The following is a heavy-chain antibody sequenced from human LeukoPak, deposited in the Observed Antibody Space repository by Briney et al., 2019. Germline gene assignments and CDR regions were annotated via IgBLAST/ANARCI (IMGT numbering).Heavy chain of an antibody. V-gene: IGHV3-23*01. CDR2: VRGDGDT. CDR3: ATATWVSNADAVL. Sequence: GGSLRLSCAASGFTFSSYAMSWVGQAPARGLEWVSSVRGDGDTFYADSVKGGFTLSRDESRNTVYLQLNNLRLEDTAVYYCATATWVSNADAVLWGPGTLVTVSS. J-gene: IGHJ4*02. D-gene: IGHD1-1*01. CDR1: GFTFSSYA.